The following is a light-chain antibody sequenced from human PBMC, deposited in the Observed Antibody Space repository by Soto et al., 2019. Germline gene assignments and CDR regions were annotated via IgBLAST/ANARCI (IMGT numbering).Light chain of an antibody. V-gene: IGKV1-5*03. CDR2: RAS. Sequence: DIQMTQSPSTLSASVGDRVTITCRASQSIDTALAWYQQKPGKAPHLLIYRASNLESGVPSRFSGSGSRTEFTLAISSLQPDVFATYYCQQYGRFLTFGQGTKLELK. CDR3: QQYGRFLT. J-gene: IGKJ2*01. CDR1: QSIDTA.